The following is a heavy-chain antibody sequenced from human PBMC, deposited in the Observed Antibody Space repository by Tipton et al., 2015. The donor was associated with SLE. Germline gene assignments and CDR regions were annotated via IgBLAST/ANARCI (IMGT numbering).Heavy chain of an antibody. D-gene: IGHD6-6*01. J-gene: IGHJ4*02. V-gene: IGHV4-4*07. CDR1: GGSISSYY. CDR2: IYISVST. CDR3: ARGHSSSASYFDY. Sequence: TLSLTCTVSGGSISSYYWSWIRQPAGKGLEWIGRIYISVSTKDNHSLKSRVNIAVDTSKNQFSLKLSSLTAADTAVYYCARGHSSSASYFDYWGQGTLVTVSS.